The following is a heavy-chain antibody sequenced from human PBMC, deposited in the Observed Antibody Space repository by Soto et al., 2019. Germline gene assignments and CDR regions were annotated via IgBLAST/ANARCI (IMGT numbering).Heavy chain of an antibody. CDR3: ASLPQGYYDRSGRLVDY. Sequence: GGSLRLSCASSGFTFSDYYMSWIRQAPGKGLECVAYISAGGSDIYYGDSVKGRFTVSRDNTKKSLYLQMSNLRADDTAIYYCASLPQGYYDRSGRLVDYWGHGTLVTVSS. CDR1: GFTFSDYY. J-gene: IGHJ4*01. D-gene: IGHD3-22*01. V-gene: IGHV3-11*01. CDR2: ISAGGSDI.